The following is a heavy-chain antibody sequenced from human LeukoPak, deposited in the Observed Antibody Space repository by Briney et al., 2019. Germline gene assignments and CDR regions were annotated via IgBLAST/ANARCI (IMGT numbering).Heavy chain of an antibody. CDR2: ISSSDSTI. CDR3: ARVGPIYSSSPTYYYYYYMDV. V-gene: IGHV3-48*03. J-gene: IGHJ6*03. Sequence: GGSLRLSCAASGFTFSSYEMNWVRQAPGKGLEWVSYISSSDSTIYYADSVKGRFTISRDNAKNSLYLQMNSLRAEDTAVYYCARVGPIYSSSPTYYYYYYMDVWGKGTTVTVSS. D-gene: IGHD6-6*01. CDR1: GFTFSSYE.